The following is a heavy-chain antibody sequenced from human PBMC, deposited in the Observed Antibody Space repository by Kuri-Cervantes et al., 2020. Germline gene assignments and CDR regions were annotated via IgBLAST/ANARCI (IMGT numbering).Heavy chain of an antibody. CDR1: GGSFSDYY. V-gene: IGHV4-34*01. Sequence: SETLSLTCAVYGGSFSDYYWSWIRQSPGKGLEWIGEINHSGSTNYNPSLKSRVTISVDTSKNQFSLKLSSVTAADTAVYYCARGRRAMVRGVIGYWGQGTLVTVSS. D-gene: IGHD3-10*01. J-gene: IGHJ4*02. CDR3: ARGRRAMVRGVIGY. CDR2: INHSGST.